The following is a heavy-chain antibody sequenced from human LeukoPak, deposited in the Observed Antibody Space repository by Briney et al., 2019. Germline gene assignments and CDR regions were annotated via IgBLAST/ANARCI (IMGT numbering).Heavy chain of an antibody. V-gene: IGHV3-30*04. D-gene: IGHD3-10*01. J-gene: IGHJ4*02. CDR3: ARIGGKRAPDVDY. Sequence: GRPLRLSCAASGFSFSSYAMHWVRQAPGKGLEWVAVISSDGSKQNYADSVRGRFTISRDNAKNSLYLQMNSLRPDDTAVYYCARIGGKRAPDVDYWGLGILVTVSS. CDR2: ISSDGSKQ. CDR1: GFSFSSYA.